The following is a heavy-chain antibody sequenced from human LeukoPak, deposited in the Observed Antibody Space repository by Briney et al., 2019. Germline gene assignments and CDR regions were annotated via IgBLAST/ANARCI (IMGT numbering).Heavy chain of an antibody. J-gene: IGHJ3*02. D-gene: IGHD2/OR15-2a*01. CDR1: GGSISSGGYY. CDR2: TYYSGST. V-gene: IGHV4-31*03. CDR3: ARTNNAFDI. Sequence: PSETLSITCTVSGGSISSGGYYWSWIRQHAGKGLDWIGYTYYSGSTYYNPSLRSRVTISVDTSKNQFSLKLSSVTAADTAVYYCARTNNAFDIWGQGTMVTVSS.